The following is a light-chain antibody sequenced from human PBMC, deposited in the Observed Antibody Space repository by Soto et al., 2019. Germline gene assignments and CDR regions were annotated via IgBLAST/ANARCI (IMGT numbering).Light chain of an antibody. CDR3: QQYNSYSKLT. J-gene: IGKJ4*01. CDR2: DAS. Sequence: DIHMTQSPSTLSASVGDSVTITCRASHIIYNWLAWYQQKPGKAPDLLIFDASTLASGVPSRFSGSGSGTEFTLTISGLQPDDFATYYCQQYNSYSKLTFGGGTKVAIK. CDR1: HIIYNW. V-gene: IGKV1-5*01.